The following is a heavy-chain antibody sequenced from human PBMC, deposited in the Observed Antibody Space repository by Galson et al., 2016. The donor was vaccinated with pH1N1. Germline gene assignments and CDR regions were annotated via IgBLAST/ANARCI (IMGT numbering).Heavy chain of an antibody. V-gene: IGHV1-2*02. Sequence: SVNVSCKASGYTFTDNFIHWVRQTPGQGLEWLGWINPDSGGTNYAQSFNDRVTMTRDTSINTIFMQLSSLRSDDTAIYSCARILSTDYDFWSSYNLPFDLWGQGTLVTVSS. CDR2: INPDSGGT. CDR3: ARILSTDYDFWSSYNLPFDL. J-gene: IGHJ4*02. D-gene: IGHD3-3*01. CDR1: GYTFTDNF.